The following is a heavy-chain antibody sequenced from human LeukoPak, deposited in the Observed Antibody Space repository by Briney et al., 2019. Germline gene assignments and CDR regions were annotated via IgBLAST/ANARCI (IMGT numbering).Heavy chain of an antibody. CDR3: ARDPGALDAFDI. V-gene: IGHV3-21*01. D-gene: IGHD1-26*01. CDR2: ISSSSSYI. Sequence: GGSLRLSCAASGFTFSSYSMNWVRQAPGKGLEWVSSISSSSSYIYYADSVKGRFTISRDNAKNSLYLQMNSLRAEDTAVYYCARDPGALDAFDIWGQGTMVTVSS. J-gene: IGHJ3*02. CDR1: GFTFSSYS.